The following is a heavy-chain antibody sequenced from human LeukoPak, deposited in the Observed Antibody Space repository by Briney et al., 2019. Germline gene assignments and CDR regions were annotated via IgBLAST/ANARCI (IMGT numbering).Heavy chain of an antibody. V-gene: IGHV3-21*01. CDR1: GFTFSSYS. J-gene: IGHJ4*02. CDR2: ISSSSSYI. D-gene: IGHD3-10*01. Sequence: PGGSLRLSCAASGFTFSSYSMNWVRQAPGKGLEWVSSISSSSSYIYYADSVKGRFTISRDNAKNSLYLQMNSLRAEDTAVYYCAGDGSGSYYKIFDYWGQGTLVTVSS. CDR3: AGDGSGSYYKIFDY.